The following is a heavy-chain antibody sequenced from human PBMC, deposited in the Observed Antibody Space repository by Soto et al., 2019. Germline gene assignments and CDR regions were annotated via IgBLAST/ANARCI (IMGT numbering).Heavy chain of an antibody. Sequence: ASVKVSCKASGYTFTSYGISWVRQAPGQGLEWMGWISAYNGNTNYAQKLQGRVTMTTDTSTSTAYMELRSLRSDDTAVYYCARVWSGIVGASPPSYYYYGMHVWGQGTTVTVSS. CDR3: ARVWSGIVGASPPSYYYYGMHV. CDR1: GYTFTSYG. CDR2: ISAYNGNT. D-gene: IGHD1-26*01. J-gene: IGHJ6*02. V-gene: IGHV1-18*01.